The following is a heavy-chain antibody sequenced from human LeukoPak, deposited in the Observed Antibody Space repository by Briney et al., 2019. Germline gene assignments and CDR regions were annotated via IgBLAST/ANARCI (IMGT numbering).Heavy chain of an antibody. CDR1: GGSISSSNW. V-gene: IGHV4-4*03. Sequence: PETLSLTCAVSGGSISSSNWWSWVRQPLGKGLEWIGEIYHSGSTNYNPSLKSRVTISVDKSKNQFSLKLSSVTAADTAVYYRARGGDIVVVHNWFDPWGQGTLVTVSS. CDR3: ARGGDIVVVHNWFDP. D-gene: IGHD2-2*01. J-gene: IGHJ5*02. CDR2: IYHSGST.